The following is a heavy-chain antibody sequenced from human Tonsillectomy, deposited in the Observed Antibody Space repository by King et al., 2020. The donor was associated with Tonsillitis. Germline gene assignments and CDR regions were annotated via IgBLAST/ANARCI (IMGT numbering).Heavy chain of an antibody. J-gene: IGHJ4*02. V-gene: IGHV3-30-3*01. CDR2: ISYDGSNK. CDR1: GFTFSSYA. Sequence: VQLVESGGGVVQPGRSLRLSCAASGFTFSSYARHWVRQAPGKGLEWVAGISYDGSNKYYTESVKGRFTISRDNSKNTLYLQMNSLRAEDTAVYYCARVVGELIPFDYRGQGTLVTVSS. D-gene: IGHD3-10*01. CDR3: ARVVGELIPFDY.